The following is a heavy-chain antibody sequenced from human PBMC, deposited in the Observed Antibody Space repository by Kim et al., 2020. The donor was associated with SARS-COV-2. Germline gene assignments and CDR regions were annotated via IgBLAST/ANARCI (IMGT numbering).Heavy chain of an antibody. V-gene: IGHV4-34*01. D-gene: IGHD1-1*01. CDR1: GGSFSGYY. CDR2: INHSGST. Sequence: SETLSLTCAVYGGSFSGYYWSWIRQPPGKGLEWIGEINHSGSTNYNPSLKSRVTISVDTSKNQFSLKLSSVTAADTAVYYCARGRPGGYWGQGTLVTVSS. CDR3: ARGRPGGY. J-gene: IGHJ4*02.